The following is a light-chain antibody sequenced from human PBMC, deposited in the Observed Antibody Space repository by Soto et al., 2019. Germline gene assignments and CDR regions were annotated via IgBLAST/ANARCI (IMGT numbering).Light chain of an antibody. CDR1: QGISRS. J-gene: IGKJ5*01. CDR2: AAS. V-gene: IGKV1D-12*01. Sequence: DIQMTQSPSSVSASVGDRVTISCQASQGISRSLDWYQQKPGKAPKLLIYAASNLQSGVPSRFSGSGFGTDFTLTISRLHPEDSAIYYCQQADTFPITFGQGTRLEIK. CDR3: QQADTFPIT.